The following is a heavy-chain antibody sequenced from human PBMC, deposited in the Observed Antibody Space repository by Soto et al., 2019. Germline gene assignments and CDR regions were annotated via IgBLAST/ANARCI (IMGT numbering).Heavy chain of an antibody. CDR3: ARGLDSSNWYRGIDY. D-gene: IGHD6-13*01. CDR2: INSNGVHT. V-gene: IGHV3-11*06. J-gene: IGHJ4*02. Sequence: GGSLRLSCAASGFTFTDYSMSWVRQAPGKGLEWLSNINSNGVHTNYADSVKGRFTTSRDNAKNPLYLQMNTLRAEDTAVYYCARGLDSSNWYRGIDYWGQGTLVTVSS. CDR1: GFTFTDYS.